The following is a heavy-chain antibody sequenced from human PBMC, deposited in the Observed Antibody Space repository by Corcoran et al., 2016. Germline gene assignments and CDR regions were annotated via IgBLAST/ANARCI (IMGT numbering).Heavy chain of an antibody. J-gene: IGHJ2*01. V-gene: IGHV4-34*01. CDR3: ARGGSTLTMIVVVTTPGIWYCDL. D-gene: IGHD3-22*01. Sequence: QVQLQQWGAGLLKPSETLSLTCAVYGGSFSGYYWSWIRQPPGKGLEWIGEINHSGSTNYNPSLKSRVTISVDTSKNQFSLKLSSVTAADTAVYYWARGGSTLTMIVVVTTPGIWYCDLWGRGTLVTVSS. CDR2: INHSGST. CDR1: GGSFSGYY.